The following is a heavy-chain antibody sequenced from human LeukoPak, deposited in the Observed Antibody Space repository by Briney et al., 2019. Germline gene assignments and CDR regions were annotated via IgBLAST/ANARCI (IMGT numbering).Heavy chain of an antibody. CDR2: ISGSSGTI. D-gene: IGHD3-16*01. CDR1: RFTFSTYS. J-gene: IGHJ6*03. Sequence: GGSLRLSCAASRFTFSTYSMNWVRQAPGKGLEWVSYISGSSGTIYYADSVKGRFTISRDNAKNSLYLQMSSLRAEDTAVYYCARRSEFGVLYYMDVWGKGTTVTVSS. V-gene: IGHV3-48*01. CDR3: ARRSEFGVLYYMDV.